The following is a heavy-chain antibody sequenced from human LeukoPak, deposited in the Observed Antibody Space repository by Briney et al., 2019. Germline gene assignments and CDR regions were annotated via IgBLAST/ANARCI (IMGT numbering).Heavy chain of an antibody. CDR1: GFTFSNYW. V-gene: IGHV3-7*03. CDR3: ARALSQQLIRYSQD. J-gene: IGHJ1*01. D-gene: IGHD5-24*01. Sequence: QPGGSLRLSCAASGFTFSNYWMTWVRQAPGKGLEWVANIKKDGKEKYYVDSVKGRFTISRDNAKNSLYLQMNSLRADDTAVYYCARALSQQLIRYSQDWGQGTLVTVSS. CDR2: IKKDGKEK.